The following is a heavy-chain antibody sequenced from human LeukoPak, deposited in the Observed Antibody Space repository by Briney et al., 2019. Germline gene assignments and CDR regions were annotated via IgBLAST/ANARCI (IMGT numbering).Heavy chain of an antibody. J-gene: IGHJ4*02. V-gene: IGHV6-1*01. CDR1: GDSVSSIDGA. CDR3: ARDVATTGWYTFDY. D-gene: IGHD6-19*01. CDR2: TYYRSKWYS. Sequence: SQTLSLTCAISGDSVSSIDGAWNWVRQSPSRGLEWLGRTYYRSKWYSDYAVPIQGRISINPDTSKNQFTLHLFSVTPDDTAVYYCARDVATTGWYTFDYWGQGTRVTVSS.